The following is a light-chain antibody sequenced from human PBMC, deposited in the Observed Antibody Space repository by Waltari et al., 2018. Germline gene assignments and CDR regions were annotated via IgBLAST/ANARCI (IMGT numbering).Light chain of an antibody. Sequence: QSALTQPASVSGSPGQSITISCTGTSSYVGGYNYVSWYQQHPGKAPKVMIYDVSKRPSRGSIRFSASNSGNTASQTISGIQAEDEADYYCSSYTTSSTAVFGGGTKGTV. V-gene: IGLV2-14*01. CDR1: SSYVGGYNY. CDR2: DVS. J-gene: IGLJ3*02. CDR3: SSYTTSSTAV.